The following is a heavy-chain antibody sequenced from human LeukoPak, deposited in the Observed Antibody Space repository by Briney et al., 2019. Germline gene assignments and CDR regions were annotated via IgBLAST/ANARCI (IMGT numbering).Heavy chain of an antibody. V-gene: IGHV3-21*01. CDR1: GFTFSSYS. J-gene: IGHJ3*02. CDR3: ARGGVLLWFGETDYDAFDI. D-gene: IGHD3-10*01. Sequence: GGSLRLSCAASGFTFSSYSMNWVRQAPGKGLEWVSSISSSSSYIYYADSVKGRFTISRDNAKNSLYLQMNSLRAEDTAVYYCARGGVLLWFGETDYDAFDIWGQGTMVTVSS. CDR2: ISSSSSYI.